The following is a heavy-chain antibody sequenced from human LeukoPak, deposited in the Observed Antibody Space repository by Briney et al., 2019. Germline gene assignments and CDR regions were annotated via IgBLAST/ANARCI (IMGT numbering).Heavy chain of an antibody. CDR1: GGSISSSSYY. J-gene: IGHJ4*02. Sequence: PSETLSLTCTVSGGSISSSSYYWGWIRQPPGKGLEWIGSIYYSGSTNYNPSLKSRVTISVDTSKNQFSLKLSSVTAADTAVYYCARALNFWSGYYDDYWGQGTLVTVSS. V-gene: IGHV4-39*07. CDR3: ARALNFWSGYYDDY. D-gene: IGHD3-3*01. CDR2: IYYSGST.